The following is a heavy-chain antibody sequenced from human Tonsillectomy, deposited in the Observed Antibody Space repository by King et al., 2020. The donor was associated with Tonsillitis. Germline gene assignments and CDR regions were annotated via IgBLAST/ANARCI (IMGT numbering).Heavy chain of an antibody. D-gene: IGHD2-2*01. Sequence: VQLVESGGGLIQPGRSLRLSCAASGFTVSSNYMSWVRQAPGKGLEWVSVIYSGGRTTYADSVKGRFTISRDNSKNTLYLQMNFLRAEDTAVYYCAGVVPAANFDFCGQGTLVTVS. J-gene: IGHJ4*02. CDR3: AGVVPAANFDF. V-gene: IGHV3-53*01. CDR1: GFTVSSNY. CDR2: IYSGGRT.